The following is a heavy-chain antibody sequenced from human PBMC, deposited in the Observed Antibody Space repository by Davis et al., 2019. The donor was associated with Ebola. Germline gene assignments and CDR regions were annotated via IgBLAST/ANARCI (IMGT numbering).Heavy chain of an antibody. D-gene: IGHD3-10*01. CDR1: GFTFSSYW. V-gene: IGHV3-7*03. CDR2: IKQDVSEK. J-gene: IGHJ4*02. Sequence: GGSLRLSCAASGFTFSSYWMSWVRQAPGKGLEWVANIKQDVSEKYYVDSVKGRFTISRDNAKNSLYLQMNSLRAEDTALYYCAKDISYGSGSSSFDYWGQGTLVTVSS. CDR3: AKDISYGSGSSSFDY.